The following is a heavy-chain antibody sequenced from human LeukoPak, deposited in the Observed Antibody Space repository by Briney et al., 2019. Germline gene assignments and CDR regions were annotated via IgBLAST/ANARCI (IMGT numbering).Heavy chain of an antibody. J-gene: IGHJ4*02. V-gene: IGHV3-33*01. CDR2: IWYDGSNK. D-gene: IGHD6-13*01. CDR3: ARDTPAYSSSWYEGFDY. Sequence: GGSLRLSCAASGFTFSSYGMHWVRQAPGKGLEWVAVIWYDGSNKYYADSVKGRFTISRDNSKNTLYLQMNSLRAEDTAVYYCARDTPAYSSSWYEGFDYWGQGTLLTVSS. CDR1: GFTFSSYG.